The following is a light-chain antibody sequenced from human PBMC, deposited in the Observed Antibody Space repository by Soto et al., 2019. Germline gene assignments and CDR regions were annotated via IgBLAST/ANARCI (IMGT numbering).Light chain of an antibody. CDR3: SSYTSSKTLL. V-gene: IGLV2-14*03. Sequence: QSALTQAASVSGSPGQSITISCTGTASDVGGYNYVAWYQQHPGKAPKLMIYDVFNRPSGVSDRFSASKSGNTASLTISGLQAEDEADYYCSSYTSSKTLLFGGGTKVTVL. J-gene: IGLJ2*01. CDR2: DVF. CDR1: ASDVGGYNY.